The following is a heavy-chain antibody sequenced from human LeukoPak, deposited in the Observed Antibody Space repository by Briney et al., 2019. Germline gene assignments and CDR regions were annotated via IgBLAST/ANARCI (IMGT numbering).Heavy chain of an antibody. Sequence: GGSLRLSCAASGFTFSSYSMNWVRQAPGKGLEWVSSISSSSSYIYYADSVKGRFTISRDNAKNSLYLQMNSLRAEDTAVYYCATTPYETYYYDSSGYRTHGYWGQGTLVTVSS. V-gene: IGHV3-21*01. D-gene: IGHD3-22*01. J-gene: IGHJ4*02. CDR3: ATTPYETYYYDSSGYRTHGY. CDR1: GFTFSSYS. CDR2: ISSSSSYI.